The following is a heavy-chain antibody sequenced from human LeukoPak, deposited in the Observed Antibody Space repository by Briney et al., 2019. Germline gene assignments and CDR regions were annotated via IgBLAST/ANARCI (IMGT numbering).Heavy chain of an antibody. V-gene: IGHV3-30*04. CDR2: MSFDGTTK. CDR1: GFNFSDSS. J-gene: IGHJ5*02. D-gene: IGHD3-10*01. Sequence: GGSLRLSCAASGFNFSDSSMHWVRQAPRKGLEWVAVMSFDGTTKLYAHSLKGRFTISRDNSKNTVYLQMRSLRPEDTAVYFCARQAIRGVNSWFDPWGQGTLVTVSS. CDR3: ARQAIRGVNSWFDP.